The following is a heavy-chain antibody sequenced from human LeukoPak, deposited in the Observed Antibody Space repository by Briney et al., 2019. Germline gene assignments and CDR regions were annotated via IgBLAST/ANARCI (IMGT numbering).Heavy chain of an antibody. V-gene: IGHV1-69*05. CDR1: RGTFSSYA. CDR2: IIPIFGTA. CDR3: ARGFHRLYGSGSYCNPEFDY. J-gene: IGHJ4*02. Sequence: ASVKVSCKASRGTFSSYAISWVRQAPGQGLEWMGGIIPIFGTANYAQKFQGRVTITTDESTSTAYMELSSLRSEDTAVYYCARGFHRLYGSGSYCNPEFDYWGQGTLVTVSS. D-gene: IGHD3-10*01.